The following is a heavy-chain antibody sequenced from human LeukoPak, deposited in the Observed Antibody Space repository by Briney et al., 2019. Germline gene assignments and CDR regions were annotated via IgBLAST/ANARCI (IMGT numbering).Heavy chain of an antibody. CDR1: GGSISSGSYY. J-gene: IGHJ6*02. CDR3: ARDYGDYDLPYYYGMDV. D-gene: IGHD4-17*01. V-gene: IGHV4-61*02. Sequence: PSQTLSLTCTVSGGSISSGSYYWSWVRQPAGKGLEWIGRIYTSGSTNYNPSLKSRVTISVDTSKNQFSLKLSSVTAADTAVYYCARDYGDYDLPYYYGMDVWGQGTTVTVSS. CDR2: IYTSGST.